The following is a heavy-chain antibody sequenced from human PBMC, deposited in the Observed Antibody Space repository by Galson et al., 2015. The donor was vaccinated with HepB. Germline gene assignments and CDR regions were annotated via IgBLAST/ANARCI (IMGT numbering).Heavy chain of an antibody. CDR3: ARNPASYDYYNMDV. D-gene: IGHD6-25*01. CDR2: ISAGSTGR. CDR1: GFSFSSHS. J-gene: IGHJ6*02. V-gene: IGHV3-48*01. Sequence: SLRLSCAASGFSFSSHSMCWVRQAPGKGLEWVAYISAGSTGRYYGASVKGRFTISRDNAKNSVYLHKNNLRAEDTAVYYCARNPASYDYYNMDVWGRGTTVTVSS.